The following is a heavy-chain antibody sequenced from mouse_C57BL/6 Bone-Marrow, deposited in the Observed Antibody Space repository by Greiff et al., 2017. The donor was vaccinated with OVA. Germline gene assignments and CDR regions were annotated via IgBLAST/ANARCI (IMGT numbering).Heavy chain of an antibody. CDR3: AREKRGGYAWFAY. D-gene: IGHD2-2*01. J-gene: IGHJ3*01. CDR1: GYTFTSYG. CDR2: IYPRSGNT. Sequence: QVQLKQSGAELARPGASVKLSCKASGYTFTSYGISWVKQRTGQGLEWIGEIYPRSGNTYYNEKFKGKATLTADKSSSTAYRELRSLTSEDSAVYFCAREKRGGYAWFAYWGQGTLVTVSA. V-gene: IGHV1-81*01.